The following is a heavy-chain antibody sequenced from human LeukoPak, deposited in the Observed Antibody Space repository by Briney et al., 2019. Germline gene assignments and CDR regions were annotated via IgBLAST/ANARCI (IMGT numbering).Heavy chain of an antibody. J-gene: IGHJ4*02. CDR1: GGSFSGYY. CDR2: INHSGST. CDR3: ARSSRWLGFY. Sequence: SETLSLTCAVYGGSFSGYYWSWIRQPPGKGLEWIGEINHSGSTNYNPSLKSRVTISVDTSKNQFSLKLSSVTAADTAVYYCARSSRWLGFYWGQGTLVTVSS. V-gene: IGHV4-34*01. D-gene: IGHD3-22*01.